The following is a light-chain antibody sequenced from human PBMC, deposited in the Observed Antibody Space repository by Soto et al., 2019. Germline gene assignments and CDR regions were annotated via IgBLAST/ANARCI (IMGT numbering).Light chain of an antibody. V-gene: IGKV1-5*01. CDR2: DAS. CDR1: QSISSW. J-gene: IGKJ1*01. Sequence: DIQMTQSPSTLSASVGDRVTITCRASQSISSWLAWYQQKPGKAPKLLIYDASSLESGVPSRFSGSGSATVFTLTISSLQPDDFATYYCQQYNNYWTFGQGTKVDIK. CDR3: QQYNNYWT.